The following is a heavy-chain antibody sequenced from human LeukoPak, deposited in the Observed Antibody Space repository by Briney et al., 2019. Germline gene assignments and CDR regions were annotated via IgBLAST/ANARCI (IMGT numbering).Heavy chain of an antibody. Sequence: PGGSLRLSCAASRFNLRAYNMNWVSQAPGKGLEWVSSISTSSTYIYYADSVKGRFTISRDNAENSLYLQMHSLRVEDTALYYCARDDNWYDKPFDCWGQGTLVTVSS. CDR2: ISTSSTYI. CDR1: RFNLRAYN. J-gene: IGHJ4*02. V-gene: IGHV3-21*01. CDR3: ARDDNWYDKPFDC. D-gene: IGHD1-20*01.